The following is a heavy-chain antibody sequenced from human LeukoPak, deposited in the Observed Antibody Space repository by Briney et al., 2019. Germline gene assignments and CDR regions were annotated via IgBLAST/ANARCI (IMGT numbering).Heavy chain of an antibody. CDR2: ISSSSSYI. Sequence: GGSLRLSCAASGFTFSSYSMNWVRQAPGKGLEWVSSISSSSSYIYYADSVKGRFTISRDNAKNSPYLQMNSLRAEDTAVYYCARDPDPHYYYYGMDVWGQGTTVTVSS. V-gene: IGHV3-21*01. J-gene: IGHJ6*02. CDR1: GFTFSSYS. CDR3: ARDPDPHYYYYGMDV.